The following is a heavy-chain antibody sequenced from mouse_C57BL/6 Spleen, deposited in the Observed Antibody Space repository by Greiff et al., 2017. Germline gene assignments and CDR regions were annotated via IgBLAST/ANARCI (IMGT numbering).Heavy chain of an antibody. CDR1: GYTFTSYW. V-gene: IGHV1-69*01. D-gene: IGHD1-1*01. J-gene: IGHJ1*03. CDR2: IDPSDSYT. CDR3: ARYGSSWYFDV. Sequence: QVQLQQSGAELVMPGASVKLSCKASGYTFTSYWMHWVKQRPGQGLEWIGEIDPSDSYTNYNQKFKGKSTLTVDKSSSTAYMQLSSLTSEDSAVYYCARYGSSWYFDVWGTGTTVTVSS.